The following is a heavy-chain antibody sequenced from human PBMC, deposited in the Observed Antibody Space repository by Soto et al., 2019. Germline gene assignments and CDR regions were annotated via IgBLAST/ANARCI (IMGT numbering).Heavy chain of an antibody. V-gene: IGHV4-30-2*01. D-gene: IGHD2-2*01. CDR2: IYHSGST. CDR1: DGSISSGECS. Sequence: LQLQESGSGLVKPSQTLSLTCAVSDGSISSGECSWSWIRKPPGKGLEWIGYIYHSGSTYYNPSLKSRVTISVDRSKNQFSLKLSSVTAADTAVYHCARVPDRWGQGTLVTVSS. CDR3: ARVPDR. J-gene: IGHJ5*02.